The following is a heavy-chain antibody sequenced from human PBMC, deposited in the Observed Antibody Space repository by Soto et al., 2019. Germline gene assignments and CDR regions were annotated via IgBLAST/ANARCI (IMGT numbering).Heavy chain of an antibody. CDR1: GGSISSGGYY. CDR3: ARSGGPYDPIDW. Sequence: PLETLSLTCTFSGGSISSGGYYLSWIRQHPGKGLEWIGYIYYSGSTYYNPSLKSRVTISVDTSKNQFSLKLSSVTAADTAVYYCARSGGPYDPIDWWGQGTLVTVSS. D-gene: IGHD3-3*01. J-gene: IGHJ4*02. V-gene: IGHV4-31*03. CDR2: IYYSGST.